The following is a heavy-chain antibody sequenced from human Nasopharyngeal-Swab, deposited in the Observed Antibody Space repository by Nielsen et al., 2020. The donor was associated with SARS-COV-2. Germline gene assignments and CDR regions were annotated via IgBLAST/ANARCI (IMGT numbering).Heavy chain of an antibody. V-gene: IGHV3-23*01. CDR3: AKDRLPDGAWDIDY. J-gene: IGHJ4*02. CDR1: GFTFSGNA. Sequence: SCTATGFTFSGNAMKWVSKDPGEGLQWVAGILGGGSDKFYAESVMGRFTISRDNSKNTLYLQMNSLRAEDTATYYCAKDRLPDGAWDIDYWGQGTLVTVSP. D-gene: IGHD2-21*02. CDR2: ILGGGSDK.